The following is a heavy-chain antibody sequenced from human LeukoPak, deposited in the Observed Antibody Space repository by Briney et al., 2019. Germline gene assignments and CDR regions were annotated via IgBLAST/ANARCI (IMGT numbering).Heavy chain of an antibody. V-gene: IGHV3-66*01. CDR1: GFSVSNND. CDR2: IYSGGGT. CDR3: ARGLPPNYYYYMDV. J-gene: IGHJ6*03. Sequence: SGGSLRLSCAASGFSVSNNDMSWVRQAPGKGLEWVSVIYSGGGTYYADSVKGRFTISRGNSKNTLYLQMNSLRAEDTAVYYCARGLPPNYYYYMDVWGKGTTVTISS.